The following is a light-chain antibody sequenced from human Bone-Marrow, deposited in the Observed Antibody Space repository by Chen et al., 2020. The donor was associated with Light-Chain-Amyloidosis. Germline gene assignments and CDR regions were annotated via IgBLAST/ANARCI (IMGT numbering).Light chain of an antibody. Sequence: SSDLTQPPSVSVSPGQTHRITCSGDDLPTKYAYWYQQKPGQAPVLVIQRDTERPSGISERFSGSSSGTTATLTISGVQAEDEADYHCQSADSSGTYEVIFGGGTKLTVL. J-gene: IGLJ2*01. CDR3: QSADSSGTYEVI. CDR2: RDT. CDR1: DLPTKY. V-gene: IGLV3-25*03.